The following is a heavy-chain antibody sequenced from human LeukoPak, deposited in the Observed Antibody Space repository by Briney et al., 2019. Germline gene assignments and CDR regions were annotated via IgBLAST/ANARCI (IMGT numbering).Heavy chain of an antibody. J-gene: IGHJ3*02. Sequence: GGSLRLSCTASGFTFSGYGMHWVRQAPGMGLEWVAIISYDGSNTFYGDSVKGRFTISRDNSKNTLYLQMNSLRAEDTAVYYCARATPSEGTYYYESSGDFDIWGQGTMVTVSS. CDR3: ARATPSEGTYYYESSGDFDI. V-gene: IGHV3-30*03. CDR2: ISYDGSNT. CDR1: GFTFSGYG. D-gene: IGHD3-22*01.